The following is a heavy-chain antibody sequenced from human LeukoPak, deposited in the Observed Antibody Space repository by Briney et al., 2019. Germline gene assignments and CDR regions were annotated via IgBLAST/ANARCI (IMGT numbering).Heavy chain of an antibody. J-gene: IGHJ6*03. CDR2: INPSGGST. D-gene: IGHD6-6*01. CDR3: ARVGSIHSSSSGWYYYYYYMDV. CDR1: GYTFTSYG. Sequence: GASVKVSCKASGYTFTSYGISWVRQAPGQGLEWMGIINPSGGSTSYAQKFQGRVTITRNTSISTAYMEVSSLRYEDTAVYYCARVGSIHSSSSGWYYYYYYMDVWGKGTTVTVSS. V-gene: IGHV1-46*01.